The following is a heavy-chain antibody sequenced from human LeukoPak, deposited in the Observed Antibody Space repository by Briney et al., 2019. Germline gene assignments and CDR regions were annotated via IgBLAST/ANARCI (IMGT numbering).Heavy chain of an antibody. CDR2: ISSSGSTI. V-gene: IGHV3-11*01. CDR1: GFTFSDYY. CDR3: ARVNYYDSSTYPGYDWFDP. J-gene: IGHJ5*02. Sequence: GGSLRLSCAASGFTFSDYYMSWIRQAPGKGLEWVSYISSSGSTIYYADSVKGRFTISRDNAKNSLYLQMNSLRAEDTAVYYCARVNYYDSSTYPGYDWFDPWGQGTLVTVSS. D-gene: IGHD3-22*01.